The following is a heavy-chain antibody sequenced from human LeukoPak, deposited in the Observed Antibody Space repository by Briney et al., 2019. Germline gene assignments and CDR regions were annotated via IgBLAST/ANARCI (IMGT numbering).Heavy chain of an antibody. CDR1: GFTFNTYS. Sequence: GGSLRLSCVASGFTFNTYSMNWVRQAPGKGLEWVSYISTSGGTKYYTDSVKGRFTISRDNAKNSLYLQMNSLRAEDTAVYYCAKRGSGYYPYYFDYWGQGTLVTVSS. CDR3: AKRGSGYYPYYFDY. CDR2: ISTSGGTK. V-gene: IGHV3-48*01. J-gene: IGHJ4*02. D-gene: IGHD3-22*01.